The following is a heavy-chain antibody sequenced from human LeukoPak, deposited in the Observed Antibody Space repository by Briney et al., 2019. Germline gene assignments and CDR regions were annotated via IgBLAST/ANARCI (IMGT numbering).Heavy chain of an antibody. CDR3: AKMLRFLEWSP. V-gene: IGHV3-23*01. D-gene: IGHD3-3*01. Sequence: GGSLRLSCAASGFTFSSYAMSWVRQAPGKGLEGVSAISGSGGSTYYADSVKGRFTISRDNSKNTLYLQMNSLRAEDTAVYYCAKMLRFLEWSPWGQGTLVTVSS. CDR2: ISGSGGST. CDR1: GFTFSSYA. J-gene: IGHJ5*02.